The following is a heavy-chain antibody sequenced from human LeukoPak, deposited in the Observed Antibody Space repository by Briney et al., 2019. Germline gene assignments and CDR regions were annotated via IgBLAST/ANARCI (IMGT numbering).Heavy chain of an antibody. CDR2: INHSGST. D-gene: IGHD3-16*01. CDR1: GFTVSSNY. J-gene: IGHJ5*02. Sequence: GSLRLSCAASGFTVSSNYMSWVRQAPGKGLEWIGEINHSGSTNYNPSLKSRVTISVDTSKNQFSLKLSSVTAADTAVYYCARGHGGVPPRDISNWFDPWGQGTLVTVSS. CDR3: ARGHGGVPPRDISNWFDP. V-gene: IGHV4-34*01.